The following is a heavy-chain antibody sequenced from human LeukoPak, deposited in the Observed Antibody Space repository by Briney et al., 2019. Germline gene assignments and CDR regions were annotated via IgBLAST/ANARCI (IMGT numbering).Heavy chain of an antibody. CDR1: GFTFSSYW. Sequence: PGGSLRLSCAASGFTFSSYWMYWVRQAPGKGPVWVARINTDGGSLNYADSVKGRFTISRDNAKNSLYLQMNSLRAEDTALYYCAKDIRGAAYYDFWSGYYCCYGMDVWGQGTTVTVSS. D-gene: IGHD3-3*01. CDR3: AKDIRGAAYYDFWSGYYCCYGMDV. V-gene: IGHV3-74*01. CDR2: INTDGGSL. J-gene: IGHJ6*02.